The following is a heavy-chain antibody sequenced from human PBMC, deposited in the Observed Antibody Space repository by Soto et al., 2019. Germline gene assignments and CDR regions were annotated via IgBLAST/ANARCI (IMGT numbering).Heavy chain of an antibody. CDR3: AKTTNHDFWSGYYTKAFDY. V-gene: IGHV3-23*01. CDR2: ISGSGDNT. D-gene: IGHD3-3*01. CDR1: GFTFTTYA. J-gene: IGHJ4*02. Sequence: PGGSLRLSCAASGFTFTTYALSWVRQAPGKGLEWISSISGSGDNTYYTDSVRGRFTISRDNSKNMLYLQMNSLRAEDTAIYYCAKTTNHDFWSGYYTKAFDYWGQGTLVTGSS.